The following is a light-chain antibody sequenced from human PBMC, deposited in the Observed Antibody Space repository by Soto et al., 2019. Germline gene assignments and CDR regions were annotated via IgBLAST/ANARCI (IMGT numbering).Light chain of an antibody. J-gene: IGKJ5*01. CDR1: QTINKY. CDR2: AAS. CDR3: QQSYSTPYT. V-gene: IGKV1-39*01. Sequence: DIQMTQSPSSLSASVGDRVTITCRASQTINKYLNWYQQKPGKAPKLLISAASTLQSGVPSRFSGSGSGTDFTLTISSLQPEDFATYYCQQSYSTPYTFGQGTRLEI.